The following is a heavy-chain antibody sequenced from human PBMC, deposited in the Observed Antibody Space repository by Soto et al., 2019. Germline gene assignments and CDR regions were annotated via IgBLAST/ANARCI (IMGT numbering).Heavy chain of an antibody. CDR3: TPSPPRRGTKIQDWYFEL. CDR2: IKSKTDGGTT. CDR1: GFTFNNAW. Sequence: EVQLVESGGGLVKPGGSLRLSCAASGFTFNNAWMNWVRKAPGKGLEWVGRIKSKTDGGTTDYAAPVKGRFTISRDDSKNTLYLQMNSRKTGDAAVYYCTPSPPRRGTKIQDWYFELWGRGTLVTVSS. D-gene: IGHD2-8*01. J-gene: IGHJ2*01. V-gene: IGHV3-15*07.